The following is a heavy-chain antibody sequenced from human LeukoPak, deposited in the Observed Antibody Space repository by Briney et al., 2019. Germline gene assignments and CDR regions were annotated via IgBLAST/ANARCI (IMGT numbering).Heavy chain of an antibody. CDR3: ARGVWGVINYMDL. CDR1: GFTFSSYS. D-gene: IGHD3-10*01. CDR2: ISSSGSFT. J-gene: IGHJ6*03. Sequence: GGSLRLSCAVSGFTFSSYSMNWVRQGPGKGLEWVSSISSSGSFTYYADSVRGRFTISRDNAKNSLYLQMNSLRAEDTAVDHCARGVWGVINYMDLWGKGTTVTVSS. V-gene: IGHV3-21*01.